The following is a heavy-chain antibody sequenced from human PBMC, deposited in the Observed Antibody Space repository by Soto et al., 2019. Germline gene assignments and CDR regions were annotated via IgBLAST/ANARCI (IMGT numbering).Heavy chain of an antibody. CDR1: GFTFSSYG. Sequence: QVQLVESGGGVVQPGRSLRLSCAASGFTFSSYGMHWVRQAPGKGLEWVADIWYDGSNKYYADSVTSRFNISADNSKNSLYLQMNGVRAEDTAVYYCARDVLVTAMVMWYFDLWGRGTLVTVAS. CDR3: ARDVLVTAMVMWYFDL. V-gene: IGHV3-33*01. D-gene: IGHD2-21*02. J-gene: IGHJ2*01. CDR2: IWYDGSNK.